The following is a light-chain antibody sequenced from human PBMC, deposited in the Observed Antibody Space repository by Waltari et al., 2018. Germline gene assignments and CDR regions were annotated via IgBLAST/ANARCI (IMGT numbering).Light chain of an antibody. CDR3: QQYASSRT. V-gene: IGKV3-20*01. J-gene: IGKJ1*01. CDR1: QTVTSNY. Sequence: DIVLAQSPGTLSLSPGERATLSCRASQTVTSNYSSWYQQKPGQAPRLLIFGASSRATGIPDRFSGSGSGTDFTLTITRLEPEDFAVYYCQQYASSRTFGQGTRVEIK. CDR2: GAS.